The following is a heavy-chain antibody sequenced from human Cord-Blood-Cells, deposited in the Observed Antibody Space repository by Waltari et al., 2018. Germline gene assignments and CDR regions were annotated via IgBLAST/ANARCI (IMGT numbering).Heavy chain of an antibody. D-gene: IGHD3-3*01. CDR1: GGSFSGYY. CDR3: ARGITIFGVVIIYYYYMDV. CDR2: INHSGST. J-gene: IGHJ6*03. Sequence: QVQLQQWGAGLLKPSETLSLTCAVYGGSFSGYYWSWICQPPGKGLEWIGEINHSGSTNYNPSRKSRVTISVDTSKNQFSLKLSSVTAADTAVYYCARGITIFGVVIIYYYYMDVWGKGTTVTVSS. V-gene: IGHV4-34*01.